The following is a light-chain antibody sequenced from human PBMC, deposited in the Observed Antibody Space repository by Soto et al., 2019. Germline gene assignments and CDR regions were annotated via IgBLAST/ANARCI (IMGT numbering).Light chain of an antibody. CDR2: STS. Sequence: QTVVTQEPSFSVSPGRTVTLTCGLNSGSVSSSNYPSWYQQTPGQAPRTLIYSTSTRSSGVPDRFSGSILGNKAALTITGAQADDESDYYCVLYMGSGVWVFGGGTQLTVL. J-gene: IGLJ3*02. CDR1: SGSVSSSNY. V-gene: IGLV8-61*01. CDR3: VLYMGSGVWV.